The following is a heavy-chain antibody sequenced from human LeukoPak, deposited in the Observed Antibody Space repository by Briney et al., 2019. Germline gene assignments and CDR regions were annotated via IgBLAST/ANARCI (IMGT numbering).Heavy chain of an antibody. J-gene: IGHJ4*02. Sequence: SETLSLTCTVSGGSISSYYWRWIRQPPGTGQEWIGYIYYRGSANYNPSLKGRVTISVDTSKNQFSLKLSSVAAAVTAVYYWATHGIIEYWGQGTLVSVSS. CDR1: GGSISSYY. CDR3: ATHGIIEY. V-gene: IGHV4-59*08. D-gene: IGHD3-16*01. CDR2: IYYRGSA.